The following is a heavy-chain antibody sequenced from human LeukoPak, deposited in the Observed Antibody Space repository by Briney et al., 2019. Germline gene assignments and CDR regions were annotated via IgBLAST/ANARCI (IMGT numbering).Heavy chain of an antibody. J-gene: IGHJ4*02. CDR1: GGSISSYY. Sequence: SETLSLTCTVSGGSISSYYWSWIRQPPGKGLEWIGYIYYSGSTNYNPSLKSRVTISVDTSKNQFSLKLSSVTAADTAVYYCARHAMIVVGFDYWGQGTLVTVSS. CDR3: ARHAMIVVGFDY. CDR2: IYYSGST. V-gene: IGHV4-59*01. D-gene: IGHD3-22*01.